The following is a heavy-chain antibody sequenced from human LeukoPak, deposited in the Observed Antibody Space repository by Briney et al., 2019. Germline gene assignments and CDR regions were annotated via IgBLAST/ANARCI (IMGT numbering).Heavy chain of an antibody. CDR1: GGTFSSYA. V-gene: IGHV1-69*05. Sequence: SVKVSCKASGGTFSSYAISWVRQAPGQGLEWMGRIIPIFGTANYAQKFQGRVTITTDESTSTAHMELSSLRSEDTAVYYCARAVSVGDTAIVLWGQGTLVTVSS. CDR3: ARAVSVGDTAIVL. J-gene: IGHJ4*02. CDR2: IIPIFGTA. D-gene: IGHD5-18*01.